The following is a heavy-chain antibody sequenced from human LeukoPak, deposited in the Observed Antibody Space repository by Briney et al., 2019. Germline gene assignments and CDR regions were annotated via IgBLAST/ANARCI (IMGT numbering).Heavy chain of an antibody. D-gene: IGHD1-26*01. Sequence: GGSLRLSCTASGFAFSFFAMSWLRQPPGKGLEWVSTINANSGATSYAASVRGRFTISRDNSKNTLYLQMNGLRAEDTAVYYCAKDPNGGTYYGGSGGFDYWGQGTLVTVSS. V-gene: IGHV3-23*01. CDR2: INANSGAT. CDR1: GFAFSFFA. J-gene: IGHJ4*02. CDR3: AKDPNGGTYYGGSGGFDY.